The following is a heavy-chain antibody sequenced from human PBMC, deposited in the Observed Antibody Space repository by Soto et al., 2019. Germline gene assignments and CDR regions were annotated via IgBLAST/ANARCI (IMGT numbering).Heavy chain of an antibody. CDR1: GYTFTSYY. V-gene: IGHV1-46*01. CDR3: ARGAGKYVYTPLGDY. CDR2: INPSGGST. J-gene: IGHJ4*02. Sequence: QVQLVQSGAEVKKPGASVKVSCKASGYTFTSYYMHWVRQAPGQGLEWMGIINPSGGSTSYAQKFQGRVTMTRDTSTSTVYMELSSLRSEATAVYYCARGAGKYVYTPLGDYWGQGTLVTVSS. D-gene: IGHD1-20*01.